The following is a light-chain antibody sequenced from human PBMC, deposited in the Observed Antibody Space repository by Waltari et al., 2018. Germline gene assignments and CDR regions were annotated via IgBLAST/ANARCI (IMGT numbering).Light chain of an antibody. CDR2: EDN. J-gene: IGLJ3*02. CDR1: ELPKRK. V-gene: IGLV3-10*01. Sequence: SYELTQAPSVSVSPGQTARTPCSGDELPKRKVFGYKQKSGKAPVLVIYEDNNRPSGIPERFSGSTSDTLATLTISGAQVDDESDFYCWSTDSSGYYGVFGGGTKLTVL. CDR3: WSTDSSGYYGV.